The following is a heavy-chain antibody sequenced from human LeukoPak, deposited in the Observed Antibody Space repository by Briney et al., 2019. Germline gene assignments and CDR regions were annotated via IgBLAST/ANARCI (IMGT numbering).Heavy chain of an antibody. CDR2: IYYTGST. CDR1: GGSISNYY. V-gene: IGHV4-59*08. J-gene: IGHJ5*02. CDR3: ARYCSTTTCYSPLFDP. D-gene: IGHD2-2*01. Sequence: PSETLSLTCTVSGGSISNYYWSWIRQPPGKGLELIGYIYYTGSTTYNPSLKSRATISVDTSKNQFSLKLSSVTAADTAVYYCARYCSTTTCYSPLFDPWGQGTLVTVSS.